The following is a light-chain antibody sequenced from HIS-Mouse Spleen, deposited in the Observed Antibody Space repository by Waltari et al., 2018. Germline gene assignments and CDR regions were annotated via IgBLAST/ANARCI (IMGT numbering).Light chain of an antibody. Sequence: QSALTQPASVSGSPGQSITIPCPGTRRDVGGSNPFAWYQQHPGKAPKLMIYEGSKRPSGVSNRFSGSKSGNTASLTISGLQAEDEADYYCCSYAGSSTWVFGGGTKLTVL. CDR3: CSYAGSSTWV. V-gene: IGLV2-23*01. J-gene: IGLJ3*02. CDR1: RRDVGGSNP. CDR2: EGS.